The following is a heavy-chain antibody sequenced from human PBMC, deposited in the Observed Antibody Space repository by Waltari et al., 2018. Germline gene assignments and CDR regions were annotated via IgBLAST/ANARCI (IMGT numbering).Heavy chain of an antibody. CDR3: ARETGGYDFWSGYYGWFDP. V-gene: IGHV1-2*06. D-gene: IGHD3-3*01. J-gene: IGHJ5*02. Sequence: QVQLVQSGAEVKKPGASVKVSCKASGYTFTGYYMHWVRQAPGQGLEWKGRINPNSGGTNYAQKFQGRVTMTRDTSISTAYMELSRLRSDDTAVYYCARETGGYDFWSGYYGWFDPWGQGTLVTVSS. CDR1: GYTFTGYY. CDR2: INPNSGGT.